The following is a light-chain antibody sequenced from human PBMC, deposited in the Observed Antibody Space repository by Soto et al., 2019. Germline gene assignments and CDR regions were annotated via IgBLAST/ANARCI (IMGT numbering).Light chain of an antibody. CDR3: QQFNRWPAT. Sequence: EIVLTQSPGTLTLSPGERATLSCRASQSVSSYLAWYQQKPGQAPRLLIFDAYTRATGIPARFSGSGSGTEFTLTISSLQSEDFAVYYCQQFNRWPATFGQGTKVDI. J-gene: IGKJ1*01. CDR1: QSVSSY. CDR2: DAY. V-gene: IGKV3-15*01.